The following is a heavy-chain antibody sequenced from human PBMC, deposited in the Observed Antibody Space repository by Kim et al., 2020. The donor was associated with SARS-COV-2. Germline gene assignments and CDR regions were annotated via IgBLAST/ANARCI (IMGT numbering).Heavy chain of an antibody. V-gene: IGHV4-34*01. Sequence: SETLSLTCAVYGGSFNAYYWTWIRQAPGKGLEWIGEINRSGSANYNASLKSRVTISVDTFKKQVSLKLTSVTAADTAVYYCARILGSWSTFYIHYYYYGIDLGGQDPGDTVSS. CDR3: ARILGSWSTFYIHYYYYGIDL. CDR1: GGSFNAYY. CDR2: INRSGSA. J-gene: IGHJ6*02. D-gene: IGHD3-3*01.